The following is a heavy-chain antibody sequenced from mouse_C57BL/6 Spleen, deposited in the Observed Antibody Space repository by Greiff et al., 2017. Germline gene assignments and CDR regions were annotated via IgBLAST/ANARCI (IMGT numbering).Heavy chain of an antibody. CDR2: IDPEDGET. V-gene: IGHV14-2*01. J-gene: IGHJ4*01. D-gene: IGHD1-1*01. CDR1: GFNIKDYY. CDR3: GLYDGSSYIGDYAMDY. Sequence: VQLQQSGAELVKPGASVKLSCTASGFNIKDYYMHWVKQRTEQGLEWIGRIDPEDGETKYAPKFQGKATITADTSSNTAYLQLSSLTSEDTAVYYCGLYDGSSYIGDYAMDYWGQGTSVTVSS.